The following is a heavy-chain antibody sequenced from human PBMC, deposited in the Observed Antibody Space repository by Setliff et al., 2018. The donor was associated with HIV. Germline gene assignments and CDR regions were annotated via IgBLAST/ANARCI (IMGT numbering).Heavy chain of an antibody. V-gene: IGHV4-34*01. CDR3: ARGGRSTVTQWAWFDP. D-gene: IGHD4-17*01. CDR2: FRHSGNT. Sequence: SETLSLTCAVYGGSFGGYFWSWIRQSPGKGLEWIGEFRHSGNTNINPSLKSRVTTSGDTTKNQISLKLTSVTAADTAVYYCARGGRSTVTQWAWFDPWGQGTLVTAPQ. CDR1: GGSFGGYF. J-gene: IGHJ5*02.